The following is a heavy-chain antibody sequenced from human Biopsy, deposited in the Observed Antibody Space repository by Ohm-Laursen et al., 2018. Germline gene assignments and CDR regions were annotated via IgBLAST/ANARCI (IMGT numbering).Heavy chain of an antibody. J-gene: IGHJ5*02. V-gene: IGHV4-39*01. Sequence: GTLSLTWNVSGGSIRGSTYYWGWIRQTPGKGLEWIGSVYFSGNTYYNPSLGGRVTISVDTSKNQFSLKLISVTAADTAVYYCARTPRDSFWSGSYKRGLWFDPWGQGTLVIVSS. CDR3: ARTPRDSFWSGSYKRGLWFDP. CDR1: GGSIRGSTYY. CDR2: VYFSGNT. D-gene: IGHD3-3*01.